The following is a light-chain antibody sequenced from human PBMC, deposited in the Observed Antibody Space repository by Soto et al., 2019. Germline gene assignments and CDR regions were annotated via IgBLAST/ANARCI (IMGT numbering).Light chain of an antibody. CDR3: ISYTGSSTSYV. CDR2: GVS. CDR1: RSDIGSYNY. J-gene: IGLJ1*01. V-gene: IGLV2-14*01. Sequence: QSALTQPASVSGSPGQSITISCRGTRSDIGSYNYVAWYQQFPGKTPKILIYGVSNRPSGVSSRFSGSKSGNTASLTISGRQAEDEADYYCISYTGSSTSYVFGSGTKLTVL.